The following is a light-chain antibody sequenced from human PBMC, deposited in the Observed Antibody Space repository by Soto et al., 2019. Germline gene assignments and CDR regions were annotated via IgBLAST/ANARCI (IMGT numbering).Light chain of an antibody. Sequence: QSVLTQPASVSGSHGQSITISCTGTSSDVGGYNYVSWYQQHPGKAPKLMIYDVSNRPSGVSNRFSGSKSGNTASLTISGLQAEDEADYYCSSYTSSSTYVVLGGGTKVTVL. J-gene: IGLJ2*01. CDR3: SSYTSSSTYVV. V-gene: IGLV2-14*01. CDR1: SSDVGGYNY. CDR2: DVS.